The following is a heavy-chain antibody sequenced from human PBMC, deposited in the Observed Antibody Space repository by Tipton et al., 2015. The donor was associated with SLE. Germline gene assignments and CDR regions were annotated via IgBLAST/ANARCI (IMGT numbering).Heavy chain of an antibody. V-gene: IGHV1-69*05. CDR2: FVPRSKAA. D-gene: IGHD2-15*01. CDR3: ARVGAWEAAGGSQYFYYYMDV. Sequence: QLVQSGAEMKRPGSSVKVSCKASGGTLTNYVLSWVRQAPGQGPEWMGGFVPRSKAANYAERFQGRVTLSIDESTTTAYMEIYRLTSDDTAVYYCARVGAWEAAGGSQYFYYYMDVWGTGTTVIVSS. J-gene: IGHJ6*03. CDR1: GGTLTNYV.